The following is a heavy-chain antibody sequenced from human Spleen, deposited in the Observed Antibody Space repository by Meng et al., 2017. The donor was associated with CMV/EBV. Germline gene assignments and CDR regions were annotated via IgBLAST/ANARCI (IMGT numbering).Heavy chain of an antibody. CDR3: ARSYDVKLDSFDI. J-gene: IGHJ3*02. CDR1: GFTFSSFA. Sequence: GESLKISCAASGFTFSSFAMSWVRHTPGKGLEWISAISGSGGGTYYADSVKGRFTISRDNFKNTLYLQMNSLRAEDTAVYYCARSYDVKLDSFDIWGQGTMVTVSS. CDR2: ISGSGGGT. D-gene: IGHD3-16*01. V-gene: IGHV3-23*01.